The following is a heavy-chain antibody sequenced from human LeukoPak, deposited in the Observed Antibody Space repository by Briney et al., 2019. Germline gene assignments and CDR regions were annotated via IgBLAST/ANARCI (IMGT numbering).Heavy chain of an antibody. J-gene: IGHJ3*02. Sequence: GRSLRPSCAASGFTFSSYVMHWVRQAPGKGLGWVAVMSYGGTYKYYADSVKGRFTISRDNSKNTVYLQMNSLRGEDTAVYYCARSRGSPNSGEDAFDIWGQGTVVTVSS. V-gene: IGHV3-30-3*01. CDR1: GFTFSSYV. D-gene: IGHD2-15*01. CDR3: ARSRGSPNSGEDAFDI. CDR2: MSYGGTYK.